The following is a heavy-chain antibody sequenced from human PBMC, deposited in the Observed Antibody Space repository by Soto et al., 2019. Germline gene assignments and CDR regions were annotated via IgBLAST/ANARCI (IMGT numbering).Heavy chain of an antibody. J-gene: IGHJ4*02. CDR1: GFIVSTNY. Sequence: EVQQVESGGGLVQPGGSLRLSCEGSGFIVSTNYMSWVRQAPGKGLEWVSVINSDGTTDYADSVKGRFTISRDNSTNTVSLQMDSLRDEDTAMYYCARDWNGASYFDHWGQGTLVTVSS. CDR3: ARDWNGASYFDH. D-gene: IGHD1-1*01. V-gene: IGHV3-66*01. CDR2: INSDGTT.